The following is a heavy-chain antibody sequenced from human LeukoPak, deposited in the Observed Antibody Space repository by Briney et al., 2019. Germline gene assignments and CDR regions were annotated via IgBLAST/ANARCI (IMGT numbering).Heavy chain of an antibody. CDR1: GGSLSSYY. Sequence: PSETLSLTCTVSGGSLSSYYGSWIRQPPGKGLEWIGYIDYSGRSNYNPSLTTRVTISVHTSKNQFALKLSSVTAADTAVYYCARCGSGPRHYYYYYMDVWGKGTTVTVSS. D-gene: IGHD6-19*01. V-gene: IGHV4-59*01. J-gene: IGHJ6*03. CDR3: ARCGSGPRHYYYYYMDV. CDR2: IDYSGRS.